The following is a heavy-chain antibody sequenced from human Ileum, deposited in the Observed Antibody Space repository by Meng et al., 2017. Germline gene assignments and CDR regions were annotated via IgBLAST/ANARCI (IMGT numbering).Heavy chain of an antibody. D-gene: IGHD1-1*01. CDR2: MNTDKGNT. Sequence: QVHLVQSGAEVKKPGASVKVSCKASGYTVTTYGISWVRQAPGQGLEWMGWMNTDKGNTNYAQKFQGRVTMTRDTSTSTAYMELRSLRSDDTAVYYCAREGAYNGGDYWGQGTLVTVSS. CDR1: GYTVTTYG. J-gene: IGHJ4*02. CDR3: AREGAYNGGDY. V-gene: IGHV1-18*01.